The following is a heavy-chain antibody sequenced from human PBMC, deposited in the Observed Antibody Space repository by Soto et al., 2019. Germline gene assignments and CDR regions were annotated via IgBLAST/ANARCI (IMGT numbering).Heavy chain of an antibody. J-gene: IGHJ4*02. V-gene: IGHV3-23*01. CDR3: AKNSAATIRVGYDY. CDR2: ITGSGAST. Sequence: EVQLLESGGGLVQPGGALRLSCAASGFTFTTYTMSWVRQAPGKGLECVSAITGSGASTYYADSVKGRFTMSRDNSKNTLYLQMNSLRAEDTAVYYCAKNSAATIRVGYDYWGQGTLVTVSS. D-gene: IGHD5-12*01. CDR1: GFTFTTYT.